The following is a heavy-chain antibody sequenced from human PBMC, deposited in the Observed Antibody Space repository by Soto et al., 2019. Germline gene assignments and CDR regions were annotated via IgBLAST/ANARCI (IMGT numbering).Heavy chain of an antibody. D-gene: IGHD3-22*01. CDR1: GGTFSSYA. CDR3: ARPTRYYYDSSGQSAWFDP. J-gene: IGHJ5*02. V-gene: IGHV1-69*12. CDR2: IIPNFCTE. Sequence: QVQLVQSGAEVKKPGSSVKVSCKASGGTFSSYAISWVRQAPGQGLEWMGGIIPNFCTENYAQKIQGRVTITADASTSTAYMELSSLGSEDTAVYYCARPTRYYYDSSGQSAWFDPWGQGTLVPVSS.